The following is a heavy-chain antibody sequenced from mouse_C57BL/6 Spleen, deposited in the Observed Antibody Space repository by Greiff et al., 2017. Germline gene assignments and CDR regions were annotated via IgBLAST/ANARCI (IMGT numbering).Heavy chain of an antibody. CDR3: ARPGFYYSNWFAY. Sequence: EVKVVESGGGLVKPGGSLKLSCAASGFTFSDYGMHWVRQAPEKGLEWVAYISSGSSTIYYADTVKGRFTISRDNAKNTLFLQMTSLRSADTAMYYCARPGFYYSNWFAYWGQGTLVTVSA. J-gene: IGHJ3*01. V-gene: IGHV5-17*01. CDR1: GFTFSDYG. CDR2: ISSGSSTI. D-gene: IGHD2-5*01.